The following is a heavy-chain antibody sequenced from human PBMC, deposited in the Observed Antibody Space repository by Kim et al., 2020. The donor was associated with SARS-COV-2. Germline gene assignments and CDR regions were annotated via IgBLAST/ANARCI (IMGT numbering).Heavy chain of an antibody. V-gene: IGHV3-74*01. Sequence: TTYADYVTGRFTISRDNAKNTVYLRMNGLRVEDTAVYYCARGFYGGFDIWGQGTMVTVSS. D-gene: IGHD4-17*01. J-gene: IGHJ3*02. CDR2: T. CDR3: ARGFYGGFDI.